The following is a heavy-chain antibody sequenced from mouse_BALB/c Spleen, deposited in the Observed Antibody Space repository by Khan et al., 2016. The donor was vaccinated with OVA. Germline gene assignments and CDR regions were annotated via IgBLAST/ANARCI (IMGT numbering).Heavy chain of an antibody. CDR1: GFTFSSYA. Sequence: EVQLVESGGGLVKPGGSLKLSCAASGFTFSSYAVSWIRQTPEKRLEWVASINSGGSTYYPESVKGRFTISRDDTRNRLYLQMSSLRSEDTAMYYCTRLVDYWGQGTTVTVSS. V-gene: IGHV5-6-5*01. CDR2: INSGGST. CDR3: TRLVDY. J-gene: IGHJ4*01.